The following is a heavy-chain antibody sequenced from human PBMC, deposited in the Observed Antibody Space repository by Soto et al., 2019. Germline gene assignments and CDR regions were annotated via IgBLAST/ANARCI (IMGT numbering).Heavy chain of an antibody. CDR1: GFTVSNNY. Sequence: EVQLVESGGGLVQPGGSLRLSCAASGFTVSNNYMIWFRQPPGKGLEWVSLIYSGGTTYYADSVKGRFTISRDNSKNTLYLQMNSLRVEDTAVYYCARNGWGMATVGMWGPGTLVTVSS. CDR2: IYSGGTT. J-gene: IGHJ4*02. CDR3: ARNGWGMATVGM. V-gene: IGHV3-53*01. D-gene: IGHD4-4*01.